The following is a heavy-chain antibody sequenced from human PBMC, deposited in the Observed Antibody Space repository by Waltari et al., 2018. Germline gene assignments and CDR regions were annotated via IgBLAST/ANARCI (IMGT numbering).Heavy chain of an antibody. Sequence: QVQLVQSGAEVKKPGSSVKVSCKASGGTFSSYAISWVRQAPGQGLEWMGGRIPILGRSNYAQKFQGRVTITADKATSTAYMELSSLRSEDTAVYYCASYYYDSSGYPFDYWGQGTLVTVSS. D-gene: IGHD3-22*01. V-gene: IGHV1-69*10. CDR2: RIPILGRS. CDR1: GGTFSSYA. CDR3: ASYYYDSSGYPFDY. J-gene: IGHJ4*02.